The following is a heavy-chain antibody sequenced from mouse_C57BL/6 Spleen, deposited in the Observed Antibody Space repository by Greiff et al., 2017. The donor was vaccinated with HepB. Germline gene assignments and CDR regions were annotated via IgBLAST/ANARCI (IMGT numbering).Heavy chain of an antibody. CDR1: GYTFTDYY. J-gene: IGHJ3*01. CDR2: INPYNGGT. CDR3: ARTGYGSSYPFAY. Sequence: EVQLQQSGPVLVKPGASVKMSCKASGYTFTDYYMNWVKQSHGKSLEWIGVINPYNGGTSYNQKFKGKATLTVDKSSSTAYMELNSLTYEDSAVYYCARTGYGSSYPFAYWGQGTLVTVSA. V-gene: IGHV1-19*01. D-gene: IGHD1-1*01.